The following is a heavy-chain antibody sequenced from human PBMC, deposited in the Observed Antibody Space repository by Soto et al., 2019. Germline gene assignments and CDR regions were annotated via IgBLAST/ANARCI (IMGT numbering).Heavy chain of an antibody. V-gene: IGHV4-59*01. CDR1: GGSISSYY. D-gene: IGHD7-27*01. Sequence: LSLTCTVSGGSISSYYWSWIRQPPGKGLEWIGYIYYSGSTNYNPSLKSRVTISVDTSKNQFSLKLSSVTAADTAVYYCAGGNWDVFDYWGQGTLVTVSS. CDR3: AGGNWDVFDY. J-gene: IGHJ4*02. CDR2: IYYSGST.